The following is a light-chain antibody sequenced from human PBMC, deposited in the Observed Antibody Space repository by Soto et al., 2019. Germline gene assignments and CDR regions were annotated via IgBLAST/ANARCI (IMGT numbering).Light chain of an antibody. CDR1: SSDIGGYNY. CDR2: AVS. CDR3: SSYTSSSTLV. Sequence: QSALTQPASVSASPGQSITISCTGTSSDIGGYNYVSWYQQQPGKAPKLMIYAVSNRPSGVSNRFSGSKSGNTASLTISGLQAEEEADYYCSSYTSSSTLVFGGGTKLTVL. J-gene: IGLJ2*01. V-gene: IGLV2-14*03.